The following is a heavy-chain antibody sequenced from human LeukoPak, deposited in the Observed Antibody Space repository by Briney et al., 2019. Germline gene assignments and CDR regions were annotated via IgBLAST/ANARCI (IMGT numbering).Heavy chain of an antibody. V-gene: IGHV4-59*01. CDR1: GGFISSYY. Sequence: SETLSLTCTVSGGFISSYYWSWIRQPPGKGLEWIGYIYYSGTTNYNPSLKSRVTLSIDTSKNQFSLKLSSVTAADTAVYYCASLPLSSSSWHLDYWGQGTLVIVSS. CDR2: IYYSGTT. CDR3: ASLPLSSSSWHLDY. J-gene: IGHJ4*02. D-gene: IGHD6-13*01.